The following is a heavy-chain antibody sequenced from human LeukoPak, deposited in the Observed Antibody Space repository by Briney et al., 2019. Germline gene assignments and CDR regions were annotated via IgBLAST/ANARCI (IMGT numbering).Heavy chain of an antibody. CDR1: GYTFSGYY. J-gene: IGHJ4*02. D-gene: IGHD3-22*01. CDR3: ARDRTGISTIVVTAELDY. CDR2: INPNSSGT. Sequence: ASVKVSCKASGYTFSGYYMHWVRQAPGQGLEWMGWINPNSSGTNYAQNLQGRVTMTRDTSINTAYMELSRLTSDDTAVYYCARDRTGISTIVVTAELDYWGQGTLVTVSS. V-gene: IGHV1-2*02.